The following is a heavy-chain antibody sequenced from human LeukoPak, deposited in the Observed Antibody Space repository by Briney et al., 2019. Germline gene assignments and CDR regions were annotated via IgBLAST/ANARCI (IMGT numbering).Heavy chain of an antibody. CDR1: GGSISSGSYY. CDR3: ASTLETRDIYGPGSYYTFDY. J-gene: IGHJ4*02. Sequence: PSETLSLTCTVSGGSISSGSYYWSWIRQPAGKGLEWIGRIYTSGSTNYNPSLKSRVTISVDTSKNQFSLKLSSVTAADTAVYYCASTLETRDIYGPGSYYTFDYWGQGTLVTVSS. CDR2: IYTSGST. D-gene: IGHD3-10*01. V-gene: IGHV4-61*02.